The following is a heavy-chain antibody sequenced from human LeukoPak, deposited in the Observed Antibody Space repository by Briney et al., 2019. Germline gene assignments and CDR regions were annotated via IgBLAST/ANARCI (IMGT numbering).Heavy chain of an antibody. CDR2: INHSGST. V-gene: IGHV4-34*01. Sequence: SETLSLTCAVYGGSFSGYYWSWIRQPPGKGLEWIGEINHSGSTNYNPSLKSRVTISVDTSKNQFSLKLSSVTAADPAVYYCARHSNSWYYFDYWGQGTLVTVSS. J-gene: IGHJ4*02. CDR1: GGSFSGYY. CDR3: ARHSNSWYYFDY. D-gene: IGHD6-13*01.